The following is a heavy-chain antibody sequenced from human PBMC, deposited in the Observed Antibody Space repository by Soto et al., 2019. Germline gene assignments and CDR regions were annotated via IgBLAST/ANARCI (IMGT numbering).Heavy chain of an antibody. Sequence: GGSLRLSCEASGVTFSTYSMNWVRQAPGKGLEWVSSISSTSTFIYYADSLKGRFTISRDNAKSSLYLQMDSLRAEDTAVYYCARDLMHGAVNAGARGTLVAV. V-gene: IGHV3-21*01. CDR1: GVTFSTYS. D-gene: IGHD2-8*01. J-gene: IGHJ4*02. CDR2: ISSTSTFI. CDR3: ARDLMHGAVNA.